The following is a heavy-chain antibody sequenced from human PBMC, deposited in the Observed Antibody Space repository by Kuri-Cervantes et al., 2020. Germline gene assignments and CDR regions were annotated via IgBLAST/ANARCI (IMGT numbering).Heavy chain of an antibody. CDR2: INPNSGGT. CDR1: GYTFTGYY. J-gene: IGHJ6*02. CDR3: ARDRSYYDFWSGYYKYYYGMDV. V-gene: IGHV1-2*02. Sequence: ASVKVSCKASGYTFTGYYMHWVRQAPGQGLEWMGWINPNSGGTNYAQKFQGRVTMTRDTSISTAYMELSRLRSDDTAVYYCARDRSYYDFWSGYYKYYYGMDVWGQGTTVTVSS. D-gene: IGHD3-3*01.